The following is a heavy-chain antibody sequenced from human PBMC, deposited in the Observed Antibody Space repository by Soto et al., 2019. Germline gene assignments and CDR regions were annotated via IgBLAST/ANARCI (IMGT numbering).Heavy chain of an antibody. J-gene: IGHJ5*02. CDR2: INHSGST. CDR3: ARETNILTGPGWFDP. CDR1: GGSFSGYY. V-gene: IGHV4-34*01. Sequence: SETLSLTCAVYGGSFSGYYWSWIRQPPGKGLEWIGEINHSGSTNYNPSLKSRVTISVDTSKSQFSLKLSSVTAADTAVYYCARETNILTGPGWFDPWGQGTLVTVSS. D-gene: IGHD3-9*01.